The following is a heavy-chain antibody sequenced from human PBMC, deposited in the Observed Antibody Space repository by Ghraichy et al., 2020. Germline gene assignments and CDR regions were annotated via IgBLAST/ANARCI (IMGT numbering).Heavy chain of an antibody. J-gene: IGHJ4*02. Sequence: GGSLRLSCAASGFTFSSYAMSWVRQAPGKGLEWVSAISGSGGSTYYADSVKGRFTISRDNSKNTLYLQMNSLRAEDTAVYYCATTYYDFWSGHQIDYWGQGTLVTVSS. D-gene: IGHD3-3*01. CDR2: ISGSGGST. CDR1: GFTFSSYA. CDR3: ATTYYDFWSGHQIDY. V-gene: IGHV3-23*01.